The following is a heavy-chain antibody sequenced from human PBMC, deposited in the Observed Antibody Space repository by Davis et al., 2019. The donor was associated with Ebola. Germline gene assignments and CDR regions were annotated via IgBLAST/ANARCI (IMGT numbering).Heavy chain of an antibody. J-gene: IGHJ4*02. CDR2: ISYDGSNK. CDR3: ARGETYYDILTGPFDY. V-gene: IGHV3-30*04. CDR1: GFTFSSYA. D-gene: IGHD3-9*01. Sequence: GGSLRLSCAASGFTFSSYAMHWVRQAPGKGLEWVAVISYDGSNKYYADSVKGRFTISRDNSKNTLYLQMNSLRAEDTAVYYCARGETYYDILTGPFDYWGQGTLVTVSS.